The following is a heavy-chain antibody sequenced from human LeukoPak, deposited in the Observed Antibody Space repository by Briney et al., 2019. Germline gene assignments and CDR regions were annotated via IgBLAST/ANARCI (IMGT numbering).Heavy chain of an antibody. CDR1: GGSISSYY. CDR2: IYYSGST. D-gene: IGHD3-10*01. Sequence: PSETLSLTCTVSGGSISSYYWIWIRQPSGKGLEWIGYIYYSGSTNYNPSLKSRVTISVDTSKNQFSLKLSSVTAADTAVYYCARSFTHYYGSGSYPDAFDIWGQGTMVTVSS. J-gene: IGHJ3*02. V-gene: IGHV4-59*01. CDR3: ARSFTHYYGSGSYPDAFDI.